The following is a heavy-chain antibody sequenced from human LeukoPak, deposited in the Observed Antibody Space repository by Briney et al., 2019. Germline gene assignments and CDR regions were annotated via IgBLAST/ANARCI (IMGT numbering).Heavy chain of an antibody. J-gene: IGHJ5*02. V-gene: IGHV1-18*01. CDR1: GYTFTSYG. CDR2: ISAYNGNT. D-gene: IGHD3-3*01. Sequence: GASVKVSCKASGYTFTSYGISWVRQAPGQGLEWMGWISAYNGNTNYAQKLQGRVTMTTDTSTSTAYMELRSLRSDDTAVCYCARAPARDEFGVVTPWGQGTLVTVSS. CDR3: ARAPARDEFGVVTP.